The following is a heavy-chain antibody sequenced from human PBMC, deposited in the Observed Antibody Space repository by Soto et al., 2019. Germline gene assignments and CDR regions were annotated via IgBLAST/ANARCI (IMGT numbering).Heavy chain of an antibody. CDR3: ARGVSSGNSRYNFDY. CDR2: IDDDGSST. CDR1: GFTFSNYW. Sequence: EVQLVESGGGLVQPGGSLRLSCAASGFTFSNYWMHWVRQAPGKGLVWVSRIDDDGSSTNYADSVKGRFTISRDNAKNTLYLQMNGLRADDTAVYYCARGVSSGNSRYNFDYWGQGTLVTVSS. J-gene: IGHJ4*02. D-gene: IGHD3-22*01. V-gene: IGHV3-74*01.